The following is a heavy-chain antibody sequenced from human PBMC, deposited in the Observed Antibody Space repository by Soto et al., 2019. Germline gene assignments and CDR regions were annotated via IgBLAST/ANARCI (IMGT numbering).Heavy chain of an antibody. V-gene: IGHV1-69*14. Sequence: QVQLVQSGAEVKKPESSVKVSCKAPGGTFSTYAISWVRQAPGQGLEWMGGIIPMFGTANYAQRFQDRVTITANKSTNTVYMELSILRSTDTAVCFCASGIQLWLRRINNGYSGWGQVTLVTVSS. CDR2: IIPMFGTA. CDR3: ASGIQLWLRRINNGYSG. D-gene: IGHD5-18*01. CDR1: GGTFSTYA. J-gene: IGHJ4*02.